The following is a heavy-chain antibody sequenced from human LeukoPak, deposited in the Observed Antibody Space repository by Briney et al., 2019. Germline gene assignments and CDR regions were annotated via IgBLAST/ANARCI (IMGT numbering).Heavy chain of an antibody. CDR2: IYYSGST. V-gene: IGHV4-61*01. D-gene: IGHD6-19*01. CDR1: GESVSSGNYY. Sequence: PSETLSLTCTVSGESVSSGNYYWSWIRQPPGKGLEWIGYIYYSGSTNYNPSLKSRVTISVDTSKNQFSLSLSSVTAADTAVYYCARWSRGIAVAHDYWGQGTLATVSS. CDR3: ARWSRGIAVAHDY. J-gene: IGHJ4*02.